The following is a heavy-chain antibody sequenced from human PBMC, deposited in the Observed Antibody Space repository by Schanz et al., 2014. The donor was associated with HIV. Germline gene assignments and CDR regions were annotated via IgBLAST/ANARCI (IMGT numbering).Heavy chain of an antibody. CDR1: GFTFSSYG. CDR2: ISYDGSKK. Sequence: QVQLVESGGGVVQPGWSLRLSCVASGFTFSSYGMHWVRQSPGKGLEWMAVISYDGSKKYYADSVKGRFTIARDNYKNALFVELNSLRPEDTAVYYCGKDGSRKVRFVEGAGYYLDPWGQGALVTVSS. CDR3: GKDGSRKVRFVEGAGYYLDP. V-gene: IGHV3-30*18. J-gene: IGHJ5*02. D-gene: IGHD3-3*01.